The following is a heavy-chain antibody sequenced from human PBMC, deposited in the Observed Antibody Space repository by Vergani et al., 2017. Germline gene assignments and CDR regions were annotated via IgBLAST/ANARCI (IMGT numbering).Heavy chain of an antibody. D-gene: IGHD5-18*01. Sequence: QMQLQQWGAGLLKPSETLSLTCAVYGGSFSGYYWSWIRQPPGKGLEWIGEINHSGSTNYNPSLKSRVTISVDTSKNQFSLRLSSVTAADTAVYYCAIGYSYGDYYYGMDVWGQGTTVTVSS. V-gene: IGHV4-34*01. CDR3: AIGYSYGDYYYGMDV. CDR2: INHSGST. J-gene: IGHJ6*02. CDR1: GGSFSGYY.